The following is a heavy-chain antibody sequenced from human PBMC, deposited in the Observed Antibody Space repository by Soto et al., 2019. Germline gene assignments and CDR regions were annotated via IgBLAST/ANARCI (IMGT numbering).Heavy chain of an antibody. CDR1: GDSVSSNSAA. CDR2: TYYRSKWYN. Sequence: PSETLSLTCAISGDSVSSNSAAWNWIRQSTSRGLEWLGRTYYRSKWYNDYAASVKSRITINPDTSKNQFSLHLNSVTPEDTAVYYCAREPSEKSLYNSFDPWGQGTLVTVSS. D-gene: IGHD3-16*02. CDR3: AREPSEKSLYNSFDP. V-gene: IGHV6-1*01. J-gene: IGHJ5*02.